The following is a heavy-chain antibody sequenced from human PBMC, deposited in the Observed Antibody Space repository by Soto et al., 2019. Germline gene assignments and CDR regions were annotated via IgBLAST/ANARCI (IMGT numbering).Heavy chain of an antibody. D-gene: IGHD3-16*02. CDR2: IYNTGTT. CDR1: GASISSGDSY. J-gene: IGHJ6*02. V-gene: IGHV4-31*03. CDR3: ARGGLTPLGGVIVNYYFYGMDV. Sequence: KTSETLSLTCIVSGASISSGDSYWSWVRQHPGKALEWIGYIYNTGTTHYNPSLKSRVTMSVDPSKNLFALNLTSVTAADTAVYYCARGGLTPLGGVIVNYYFYGMDVWGQGTTVTSP.